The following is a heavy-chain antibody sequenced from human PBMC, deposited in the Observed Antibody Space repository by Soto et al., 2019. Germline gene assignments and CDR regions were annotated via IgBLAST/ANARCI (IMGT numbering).Heavy chain of an antibody. CDR1: GFTFTSYG. J-gene: IGHJ4*02. V-gene: IGHV3-33*01. Sequence: QMHLVESGGGVVQPRRSLTLSCVASGFTFTSYGIHWVRQAPGKGLEWVAVIWYDGSNKYYGDSVKGRFSISRDNSKNTVYLQMNILRAEDTAVYYCARDRRFLEWLDYWGQGTLVSVSS. D-gene: IGHD3-3*01. CDR3: ARDRRFLEWLDY. CDR2: IWYDGSNK.